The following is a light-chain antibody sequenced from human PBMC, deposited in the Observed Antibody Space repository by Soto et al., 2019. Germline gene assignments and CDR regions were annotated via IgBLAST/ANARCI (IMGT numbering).Light chain of an antibody. Sequence: EIVMTQSPATLSVSPGERATLSCRASQSVSSNLAWYQQKPGQAPRLLLYGASTRATGIPARFSGSGSGTEFTLTIGSLQSEDFAVYYCQQYNKFPSLTFGGGTKVEIK. V-gene: IGKV3-15*01. CDR3: QQYNKFPSLT. CDR2: GAS. CDR1: QSVSSN. J-gene: IGKJ4*01.